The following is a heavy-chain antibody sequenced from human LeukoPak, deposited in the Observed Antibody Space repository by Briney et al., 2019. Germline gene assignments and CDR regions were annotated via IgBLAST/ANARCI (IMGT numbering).Heavy chain of an antibody. D-gene: IGHD6-13*01. CDR3: ARDRVEEVAAAGTGY. V-gene: IGHV1-69*06. J-gene: IGHJ4*02. CDR1: GGTFSSYA. CDR2: IIPIFGTA. Sequence: ASVKVSCKASGGTFSSYAISWVRQAPGQGLEWMGRIIPIFGTANYAQKFQGRVTITADKSTSTAYMELSSLRPEDTAVYYCARDRVEEVAAAGTGYWGQGTLVTVSS.